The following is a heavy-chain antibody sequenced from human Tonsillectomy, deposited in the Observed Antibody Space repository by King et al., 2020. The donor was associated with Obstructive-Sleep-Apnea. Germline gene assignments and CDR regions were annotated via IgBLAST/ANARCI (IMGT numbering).Heavy chain of an antibody. V-gene: IGHV1-69*04. CDR3: ARSLFPTDCSSTSCYDEFEAFDI. Sequence: QLVQSGAEVKKPGSSVKVSCKASGGTFSSYAISWVRQAPGQGLEWMGGIIPILGIANYAQKFQGRVTITADKSTSTAYMELSSLRSEDTAVYYCARSLFPTDCSSTSCYDEFEAFDIWGQGTMVTVSS. D-gene: IGHD2-2*01. CDR2: IIPILGIA. J-gene: IGHJ3*02. CDR1: GGTFSSYA.